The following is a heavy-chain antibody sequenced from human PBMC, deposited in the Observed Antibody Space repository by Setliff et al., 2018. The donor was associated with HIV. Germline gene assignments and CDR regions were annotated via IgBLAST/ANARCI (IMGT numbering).Heavy chain of an antibody. J-gene: IGHJ4*02. Sequence: SVKVSCKASGGTFSNYAISWVRQAPGQGLEWMGGIIPIFGAARYAQRFQGRVTITADESTNTAYMELSSLISEDTALYYCAKGPPLVISLPDFWGQGTLVTVPS. V-gene: IGHV1-69*13. CDR2: IIPIFGAA. D-gene: IGHD3-9*01. CDR3: AKGPPLVISLPDF. CDR1: GGTFSNYA.